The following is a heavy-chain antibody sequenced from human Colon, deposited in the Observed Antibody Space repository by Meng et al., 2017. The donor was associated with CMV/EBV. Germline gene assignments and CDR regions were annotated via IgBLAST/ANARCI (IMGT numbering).Heavy chain of an antibody. J-gene: IGHJ4*01. CDR3: ASQAATHTYFDF. D-gene: IGHD6-13*01. CDR2: SNPTGDST. Sequence: SCKASGYNFSKSYRYWVRQAPGQGPEWMGISNPTGDSTTLAQKFQGRVTVTRDTSTNTVYMELSSLRSDDTAVYYCASQAATHTYFDFWGHGTLVTVSS. V-gene: IGHV1-46*01. CDR1: GYNFSKSY.